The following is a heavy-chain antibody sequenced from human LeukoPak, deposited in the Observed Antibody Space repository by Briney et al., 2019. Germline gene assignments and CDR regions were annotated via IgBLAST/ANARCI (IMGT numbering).Heavy chain of an antibody. Sequence: PGGSLRLSCAASGFTFSNYGMSWVRQAPGKGLESVSAISGSGGSTYYADSVKGRFTISRDNSKNTLYLQMNSLRAEDTAVYYCAELGITMIGGVWGKGTTVTISS. J-gene: IGHJ6*04. V-gene: IGHV3-23*01. CDR1: GFTFSNYG. CDR2: ISGSGGST. CDR3: AELGITMIGGV. D-gene: IGHD3-10*02.